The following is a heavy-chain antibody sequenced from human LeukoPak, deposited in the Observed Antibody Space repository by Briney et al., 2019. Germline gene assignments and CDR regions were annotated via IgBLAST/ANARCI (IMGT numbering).Heavy chain of an antibody. CDR1: GFTFSSYA. J-gene: IGHJ4*02. CDR2: IGRSGDSI. Sequence: GGSLRLSCAASGFTFSSYAMSWVRQASGKGLEWISAIGRSGDSIFYADSVKGRFTISRDNSKDTLYLQMNSLRAEDTAVYYCAKRPSAGNVYFDSWGQGTLVTVSS. V-gene: IGHV3-23*01. D-gene: IGHD6-13*01. CDR3: AKRPSAGNVYFDS.